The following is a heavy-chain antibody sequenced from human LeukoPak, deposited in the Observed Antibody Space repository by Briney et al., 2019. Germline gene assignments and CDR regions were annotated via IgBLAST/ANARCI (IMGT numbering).Heavy chain of an antibody. J-gene: IGHJ4*02. Sequence: GGSLRLSCAASGFTFSSHWMHWVRQVPGKGLVWVSRINSDGSSTIYADSVKGRFTISRDNAQNTLYLQMSSLRAEDTAVYYCATGQWLKPFDCWGQGTLVTVSS. CDR2: INSDGSST. D-gene: IGHD6-19*01. CDR3: ATGQWLKPFDC. V-gene: IGHV3-74*01. CDR1: GFTFSSHW.